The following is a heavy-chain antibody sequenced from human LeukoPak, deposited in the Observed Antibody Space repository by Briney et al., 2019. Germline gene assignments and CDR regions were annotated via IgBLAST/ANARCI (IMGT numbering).Heavy chain of an antibody. Sequence: GGSLRLSCAASGFTFSSYAMSWVRQAPGKGLEWVSAISGSGGSTYYADSVKGRFTISRDNSKNTLYLQMNSLRAEDTAVHYCAKEVYDSSGYSSGDYWGQGTLVTVSS. D-gene: IGHD3-22*01. V-gene: IGHV3-23*01. J-gene: IGHJ4*02. CDR3: AKEVYDSSGYSSGDY. CDR1: GFTFSSYA. CDR2: ISGSGGST.